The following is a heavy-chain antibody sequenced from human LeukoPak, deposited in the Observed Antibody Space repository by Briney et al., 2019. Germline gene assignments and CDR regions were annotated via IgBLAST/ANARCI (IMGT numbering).Heavy chain of an antibody. V-gene: IGHV4-59*06. J-gene: IGHJ4*02. D-gene: IGHD3-22*01. CDR2: TYYSGST. CDR1: GGSISSYY. Sequence: SETLSLTCTVSGGSISSYYWSWIRQPPGKGLEWIGYTYYSGSTYHIPSLKSRLTISLDTSKNQFSLKLSSVTVADTAVYYCARFRQYYYDSSGYYFDYWGQGTLVTVSS. CDR3: ARFRQYYYDSSGYYFDY.